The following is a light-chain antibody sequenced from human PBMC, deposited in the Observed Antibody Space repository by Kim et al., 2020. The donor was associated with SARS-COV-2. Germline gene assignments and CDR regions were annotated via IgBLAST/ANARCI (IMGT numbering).Light chain of an antibody. V-gene: IGLV2-14*03. CDR2: DVS. CDR1: SSDVGRYNY. J-gene: IGLJ6*01. CDR3: SSYTSSTSRE. Sequence: QSALTQPASVSGSPGQSITISCTGTSSDVGRYNYVSWYQQHPRKAPKVMIYDVSSRPSGVSNRFSGSKSGSTASLTISGLQAEDEADYYCSSYTSSTSREFGGGTKVTVL.